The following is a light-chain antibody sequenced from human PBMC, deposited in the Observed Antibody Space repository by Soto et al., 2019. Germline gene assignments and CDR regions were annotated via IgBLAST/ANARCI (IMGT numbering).Light chain of an antibody. Sequence: SYELTQAPSVSVSPGQTARITCSGDALPKQYVYWYQQKPGQAPVLVIYKDSERPSGIPERFSGSSSGTKATLTISGVQAEDEADYYCQSADDSGTYVVFGGGTKLTVL. J-gene: IGLJ2*01. V-gene: IGLV3-25*03. CDR2: KDS. CDR3: QSADDSGTYVV. CDR1: ALPKQY.